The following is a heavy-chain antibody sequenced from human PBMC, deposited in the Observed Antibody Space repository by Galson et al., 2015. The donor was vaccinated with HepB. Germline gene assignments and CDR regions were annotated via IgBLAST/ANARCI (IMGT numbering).Heavy chain of an antibody. J-gene: IGHJ4*02. CDR2: IMPGSGAT. CDR1: GYTFSNHY. Sequence: SVKVSCKASGYTFSNHYLHWMRQAPGQGLEWMGAIMPGSGATTYAQKFQSRFTVTRDTSTTTVYMDLNSLNSDDTAMYYCAREDCGRTHCSTWCFDNWGQGTLVTVSS. D-gene: IGHD2-2*01. V-gene: IGHV1-46*01. CDR3: AREDCGRTHCSTWCFDN.